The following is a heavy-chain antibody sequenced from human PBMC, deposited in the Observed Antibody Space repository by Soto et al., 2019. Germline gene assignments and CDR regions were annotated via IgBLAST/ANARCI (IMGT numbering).Heavy chain of an antibody. CDR1: GFTFSNYA. CDR2: ISSRVGNT. V-gene: IGHV3-23*01. D-gene: IGHD5-12*01. J-gene: IGHJ4*02. CDR3: AKEVAGTYSGHPPDY. Sequence: EVQLLESGGGLVQPGGSLRLSCAASGFTFSNYAMSWVRQAPGKGLEWVSAISSRVGNTYFADSVKGRFTISRDNSKNTLYLQMHSMRAEDTAVYYCAKEVAGTYSGHPPDYWGQGTLVTVSS.